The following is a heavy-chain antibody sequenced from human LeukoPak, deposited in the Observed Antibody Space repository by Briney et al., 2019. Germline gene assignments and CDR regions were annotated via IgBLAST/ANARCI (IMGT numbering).Heavy chain of an antibody. V-gene: IGHV4-34*01. CDR2: INHSGST. D-gene: IGHD3-10*01. CDR1: GGSFSGYY. Sequence: TSETLSLTCAVYGGSFSGYYWSWIRQPPGKGLEWIGEINHSGSTNYNPSLKSRVTISVDTSKSQFSLKLSSVTAADTAVYYCARGYGSGSYKWGQGTLVTVSS. CDR3: ARGYGSGSYK. J-gene: IGHJ4*02.